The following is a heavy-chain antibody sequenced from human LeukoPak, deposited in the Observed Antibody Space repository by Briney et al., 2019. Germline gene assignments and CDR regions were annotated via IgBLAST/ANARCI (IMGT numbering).Heavy chain of an antibody. J-gene: IGHJ4*02. CDR2: ISYDGSNK. CDR3: ARGYSSSWYYFDY. D-gene: IGHD6-13*01. CDR1: GFTFSSYA. V-gene: IGHV3-30*04. Sequence: GGSLRLSCAASGFTFSSYARHWVRQAPGKGLEGVAVISYDGSNKYYADSVKGRFTISRDNSKNTLYLQLNSLRAEDTAVYYCARGYSSSWYYFDYWGQGTLVTVSS.